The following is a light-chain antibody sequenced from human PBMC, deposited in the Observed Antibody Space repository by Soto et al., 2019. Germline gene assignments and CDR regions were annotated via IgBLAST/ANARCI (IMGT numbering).Light chain of an antibody. V-gene: IGLV3-21*02. CDR2: DDG. Sequence: SYELTQPPSVSVAPGQTAKITCGGNNIGGKNVHWYQQKPGQAPVLVVYDDGDRPSGIPERFSGSNSGNTATLTISRVEAGDEADYYCQVWDSSSDDVVFGGGTKLTVL. J-gene: IGLJ2*01. CDR3: QVWDSSSDDVV. CDR1: NIGGKN.